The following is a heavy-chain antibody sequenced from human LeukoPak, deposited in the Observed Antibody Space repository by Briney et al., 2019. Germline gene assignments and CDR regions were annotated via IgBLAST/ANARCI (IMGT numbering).Heavy chain of an antibody. CDR2: IYSGGST. CDR3: ARDIIEGLFDY. V-gene: IGHV3-66*01. J-gene: IGHJ4*02. Sequence: GGSLRLSCAASGFTVSSNYMSWVRQAPGKGPEWVSVIYSGGSTYYADSVKGRFTISRDNSKNTLYLQMNSLRAEDTAVYYCARDIIEGLFDYWGQGTLVTVSS. CDR1: GFTVSSNY. D-gene: IGHD3-3*01.